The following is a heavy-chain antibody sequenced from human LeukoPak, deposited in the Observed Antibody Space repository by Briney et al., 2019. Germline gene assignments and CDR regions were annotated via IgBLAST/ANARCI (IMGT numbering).Heavy chain of an antibody. CDR3: AKAKSGYSYGSPSFDY. D-gene: IGHD5-18*01. CDR1: GFTFDNYA. J-gene: IGHJ4*02. CDR2: ISWNSATL. Sequence: PGRSLRLSCAASGFTFDNYAMHWVRQAPGKGLEWVSGISWNSATLGYADSVKGRFTISRDNAKNFLYLQMNSLRVEDMAFYYCAKAKSGYSYGSPSFDYWGQGTLVTVSS. V-gene: IGHV3-9*03.